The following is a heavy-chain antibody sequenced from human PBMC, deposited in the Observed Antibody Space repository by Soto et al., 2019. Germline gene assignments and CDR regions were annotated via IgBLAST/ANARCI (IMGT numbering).Heavy chain of an antibody. D-gene: IGHD3-16*01. CDR3: AIRPGGSYYGMDV. Sequence: GGSLRLSCAASGFTFSSYAMSWVRQAPGKGLEWVSAISGSGGSTYYADSVKGRFTISRDNSKNTLYLQMDSLRAEDTAVYYCAIRPGGSYYGMDVWGRGTTVTVSS. J-gene: IGHJ6*02. CDR2: ISGSGGST. CDR1: GFTFSSYA. V-gene: IGHV3-23*01.